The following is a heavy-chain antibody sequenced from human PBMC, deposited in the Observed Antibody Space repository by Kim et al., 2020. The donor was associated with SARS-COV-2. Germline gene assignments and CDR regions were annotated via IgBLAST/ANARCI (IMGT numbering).Heavy chain of an antibody. J-gene: IGHJ6*03. Sequence: KGLEWVAVIWYTGSNKYYADSVKGRFTISRDNSKNTLYLQMNSLRAEDTAVYYCARDPGTPLYYYYMDVWGKGTTVTVSS. D-gene: IGHD1-1*01. CDR3: ARDPGTPLYYYYMDV. CDR2: IWYTGSNK. V-gene: IGHV3-33*01.